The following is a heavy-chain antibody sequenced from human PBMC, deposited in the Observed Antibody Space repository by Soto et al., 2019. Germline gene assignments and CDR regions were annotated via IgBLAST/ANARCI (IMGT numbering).Heavy chain of an antibody. CDR2: IYYSGST. V-gene: IGHV4-59*08. CDR3: ATLYSYGYYFDY. CDR1: GGSISSYY. Sequence: PSETLSLTCTVSGGSISSYYWSWIRQPPGKGLEWIGYIYYSGSTNYNPSLKSRVTISVDTSKNQFSLKLSSVTAADTAVYYCATLYSYGYYFDYWGQGTLVTVSS. J-gene: IGHJ4*02. D-gene: IGHD5-18*01.